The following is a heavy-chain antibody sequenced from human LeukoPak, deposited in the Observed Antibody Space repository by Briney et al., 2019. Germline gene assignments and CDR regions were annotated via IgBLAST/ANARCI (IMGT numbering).Heavy chain of an antibody. D-gene: IGHD3-10*01. V-gene: IGHV4-30-4*01. CDR3: ARDSPRHSYGSGTYPSGAFDI. J-gene: IGHJ3*02. CDR2: IYYSGST. Sequence: SETLSLTCTVSGGSISSGDYYWSWIRQPPGKGLEWIGYIYYSGSTYYNPSLKSRVTISVDTSKNQFSLKLSSVTAADTAVYYCARDSPRHSYGSGTYPSGAFDIWGQGTMVTVSS. CDR1: GGSISSGDYY.